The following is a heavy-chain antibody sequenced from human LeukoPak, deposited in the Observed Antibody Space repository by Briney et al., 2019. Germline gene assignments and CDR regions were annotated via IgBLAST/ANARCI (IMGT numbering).Heavy chain of an antibody. CDR1: GGSISSYY. J-gene: IGHJ6*03. Sequence: SETLSLTCTVSGGSISSYYWSWIRQPAGKGLEWIGRIYTSGSTNYNPSLKSRVTMSVDTSKNQFSLKLSSVTAADTAVYYCARDGGYCSSTSCYTWHYMDVWGKGTTVTVSS. V-gene: IGHV4-4*07. D-gene: IGHD2-2*03. CDR2: IYTSGST. CDR3: ARDGGYCSSTSCYTWHYMDV.